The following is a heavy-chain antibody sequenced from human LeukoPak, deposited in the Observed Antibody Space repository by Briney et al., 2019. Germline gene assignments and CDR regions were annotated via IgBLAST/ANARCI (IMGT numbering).Heavy chain of an antibody. CDR1: GFTFSSYA. Sequence: PGGSLRLSCAASGFTFSSYAMSWVRQAPGKGLEWVSAISGSGGSAYYADSVKGRFTISRDNSKNTLYLQMNSLRAEDTAVYYCAKMRDSSSWYPPDAFDIWGQGTMVTVSS. V-gene: IGHV3-23*01. CDR2: ISGSGGSA. D-gene: IGHD6-13*01. J-gene: IGHJ3*02. CDR3: AKMRDSSSWYPPDAFDI.